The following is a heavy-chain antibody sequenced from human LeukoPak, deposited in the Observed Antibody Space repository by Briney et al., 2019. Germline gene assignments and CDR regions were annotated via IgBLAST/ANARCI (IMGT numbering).Heavy chain of an antibody. CDR1: GFTFSCYA. CDR2: ISYDGSNK. D-gene: IGHD1-26*01. CDR3: ARGREWELLRSYFDY. V-gene: IGHV3-30-3*01. J-gene: IGHJ4*02. Sequence: PGGSLRLSCAASGFTFSCYAMHWVRQAPGKGLEWVAVISYDGSNKYYADSVKGRFTISRDNSKNTLYLQMNSLRAEDTAVYYCARGREWELLRSYFDYWGQGTLVTVSS.